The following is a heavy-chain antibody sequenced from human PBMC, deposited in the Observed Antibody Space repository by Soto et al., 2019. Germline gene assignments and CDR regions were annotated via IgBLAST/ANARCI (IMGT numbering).Heavy chain of an antibody. J-gene: IGHJ6*02. V-gene: IGHV3-48*01. CDR2: ISSSSSTI. Sequence: GGSLRLSCAASGFTFSSYSMNWVRQAPGKGLEWVSYISSSSSTIYYADSVKGRFTISRDNAKNSLYLQMNSLRAEDTAVYYCARDIRTEMDVWGQGTTVTVSS. CDR3: ARDIRTEMDV. CDR1: GFTFSSYS.